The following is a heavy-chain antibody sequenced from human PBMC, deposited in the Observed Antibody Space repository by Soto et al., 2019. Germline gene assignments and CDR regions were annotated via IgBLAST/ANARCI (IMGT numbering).Heavy chain of an antibody. D-gene: IGHD6-13*01. CDR2: VYHSGST. CDR3: AVPGAGDLVY. Sequence: PSETLSLTCAVSGASISTNHWWSRVRQPPGKGLEWNGEVYHSGSTNCNASLKSRVTISIVKSRNQFALRLASMTAADTAVYFCAVPGAGDLVYWSEGVLVTVSS. J-gene: IGHJ4*02. V-gene: IGHV4-4*02. CDR1: GASISTNHW.